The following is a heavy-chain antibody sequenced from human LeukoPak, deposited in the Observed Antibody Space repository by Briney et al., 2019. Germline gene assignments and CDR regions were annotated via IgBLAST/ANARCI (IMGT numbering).Heavy chain of an antibody. CDR2: IIPIFGTA. Sequence: ASVKVSCTASGGTFSSYAISWERQAPGQGLEWMGGIIPIFGTANYAQKFQGRVTITADKSTSTAYMELSSLRSEDTAVYYCARYGDYEYFQHWGQGTLVTVSS. J-gene: IGHJ1*01. CDR1: GGTFSSYA. D-gene: IGHD4-17*01. CDR3: ARYGDYEYFQH. V-gene: IGHV1-69*06.